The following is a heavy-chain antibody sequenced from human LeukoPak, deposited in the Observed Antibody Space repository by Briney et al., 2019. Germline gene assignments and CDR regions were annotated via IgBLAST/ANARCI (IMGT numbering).Heavy chain of an antibody. CDR2: IYHSGST. V-gene: IGHV4-4*02. CDR3: ARTYYYDSSGYYPT. J-gene: IGHJ4*02. D-gene: IGHD3-22*01. Sequence: SGTLSLTCAVSGGSISSSNWWSWVRQAPGKGLEWIGEIYHSGSTNYSPSLKSRVTISVDKSKNQFSLKLSSVTAADTAVYYCARTYYYDSSGYYPTWGQGTLVTVSS. CDR1: GGSISSSNW.